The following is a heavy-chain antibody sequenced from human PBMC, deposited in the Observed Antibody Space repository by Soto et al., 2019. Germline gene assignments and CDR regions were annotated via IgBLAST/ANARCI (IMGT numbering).Heavy chain of an antibody. CDR2: MNPNSGNT. Sequence: ASVKVSCKASGYTFTSYDINWVRQATGQGLEWMGWMNPNSGNTGYAQEFQGRVTMTRNTSISTAYMELSSLRSEDTAVYYCAREAQKVADAFDIWGQGTMVTVSS. J-gene: IGHJ3*02. CDR1: GYTFTSYD. V-gene: IGHV1-8*01. CDR3: AREAQKVADAFDI. D-gene: IGHD2-15*01.